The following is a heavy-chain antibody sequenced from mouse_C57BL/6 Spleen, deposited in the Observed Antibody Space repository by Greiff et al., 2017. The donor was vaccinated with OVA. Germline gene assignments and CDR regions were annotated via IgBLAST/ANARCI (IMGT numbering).Heavy chain of an antibody. Sequence: QVQLQQSGAELAKPGASVKLSCKASGYTFTSYWVHWVKQRPGQGLEWIGYINPSSGYTKYNQKFKDKATLTADKSSSTAYMQLSSLTYEDSAVYYCASDYYGSSDGDYAMDYWGQGTSVTVSS. V-gene: IGHV1-7*01. CDR2: INPSSGYT. J-gene: IGHJ4*01. CDR1: GYTFTSYW. D-gene: IGHD1-1*01. CDR3: ASDYYGSSDGDYAMDY.